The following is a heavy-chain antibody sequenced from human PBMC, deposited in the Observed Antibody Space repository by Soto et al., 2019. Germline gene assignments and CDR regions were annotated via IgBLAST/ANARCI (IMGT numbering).Heavy chain of an antibody. Sequence: EVQLLESGGGLVQPGGSLRLSCAASGFTFSTYSMTWVRQAPGKGLEWVSTIRDSGHSTHYADSVRGRFAISRDNSETTLFLQMNSLRAEDTAVYYCARVKAQILSSGWYGGDDIWGQGTMVTVSS. D-gene: IGHD6-19*01. CDR3: ARVKAQILSSGWYGGDDI. CDR1: GFTFSTYS. V-gene: IGHV3-23*01. J-gene: IGHJ3*02. CDR2: IRDSGHST.